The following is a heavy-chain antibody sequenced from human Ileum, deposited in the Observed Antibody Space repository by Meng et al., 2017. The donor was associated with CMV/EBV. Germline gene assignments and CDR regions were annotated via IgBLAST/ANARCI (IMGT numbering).Heavy chain of an antibody. CDR1: GISFNDYY. CDR3: ARGAIFGPGYFDL. D-gene: IGHD3-3*01. V-gene: IGHV3-11*06. J-gene: IGHJ2*01. Sequence: QWELGEAGGDLVKPGGSLRPSCVASGISFNDYYMNWIRQAPGKGLEWLSYISGASSYIKEADSVRGRFTISRDNAKNSVFLEMNSLRDEDTAVYFCARGAIFGPGYFDLWGRGTLVTVSS. CDR2: ISGASSYI.